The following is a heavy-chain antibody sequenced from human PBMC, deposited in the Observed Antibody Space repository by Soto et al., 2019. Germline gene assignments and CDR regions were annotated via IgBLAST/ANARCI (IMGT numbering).Heavy chain of an antibody. CDR2: IYYSGST. V-gene: IGHV4-59*01. CDR1: GGSISSYY. J-gene: IGHJ4*02. CDR3: ARDVGGYEDY. Sequence: QVQLQESGPGLVKPSETLSLTCTGSGGSISSYYWSWIRQPPGKGLEWIGYIYYSGSTNYNPSLKSRVTISVDTSKNQFSLNLSSVTAADTAVYYCARDVGGYEDYWCQGTLVTVSS. D-gene: IGHD5-12*01.